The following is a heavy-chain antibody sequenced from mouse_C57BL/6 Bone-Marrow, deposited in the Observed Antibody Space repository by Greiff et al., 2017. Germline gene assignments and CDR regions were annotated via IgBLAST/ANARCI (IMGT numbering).Heavy chain of an antibody. V-gene: IGHV5-6*01. CDR1: GFTFSSYG. J-gene: IGHJ1*03. CDR2: ISSGGSYT. CDR3: ARHEDGSSYNWYFDV. Sequence: DVQLVESGGDLVKPGASLKLSCAASGFTFSSYGMSWVRQTPDKRLEWVATISSGGSYTYYPDSVKGRFTISRDNAKNTLYLQMSSVKAEDTGMYYCARHEDGSSYNWYFDVWGTGTTVTVSS. D-gene: IGHD1-1*01.